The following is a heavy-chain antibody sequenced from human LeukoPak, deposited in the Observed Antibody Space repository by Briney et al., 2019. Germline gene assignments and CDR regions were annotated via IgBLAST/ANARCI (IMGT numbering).Heavy chain of an antibody. Sequence: GGSLRLSCAASGFTFSSYSMNWVRQAPGKGLEWVSSISSSSSYIYYADSVKGRFTISRDNAKNSLYLQMNSLRAEDTAVYYCARDLAFGVVNHNFDCWGQGTLVTVSS. D-gene: IGHD3-3*01. J-gene: IGHJ4*02. CDR2: ISSSSSYI. CDR3: ARDLAFGVVNHNFDC. CDR1: GFTFSSYS. V-gene: IGHV3-21*01.